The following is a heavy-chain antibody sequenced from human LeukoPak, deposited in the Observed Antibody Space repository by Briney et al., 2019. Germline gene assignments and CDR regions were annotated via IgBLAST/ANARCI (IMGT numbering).Heavy chain of an antibody. CDR1: GFTVSSNY. Sequence: GGSLRLSCAASGFTVSSNYMSWVRQAPGKGVEWVSVIYSGGSTYYADSVKGRFTISRDNSKNTLYLQMNSLRAEDTAVYYCASPSEYYDSSGYYSWAFDIWGQGTMVTVSS. J-gene: IGHJ3*02. CDR2: IYSGGST. CDR3: ASPSEYYDSSGYYSWAFDI. D-gene: IGHD3-22*01. V-gene: IGHV3-53*01.